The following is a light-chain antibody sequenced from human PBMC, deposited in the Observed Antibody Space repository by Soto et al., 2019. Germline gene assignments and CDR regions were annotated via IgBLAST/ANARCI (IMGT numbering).Light chain of an antibody. Sequence: QSALTQPPSASGSPGQSVTISCTGTSSDVGGYIYVSWYQQHPGKAPKLMIYEVSRRPSGVPERFSGSKSGNTASLTVSGLQAEDEAHYYCSSYTSTSTILFGGGTKLTVL. CDR1: SSDVGGYIY. CDR3: SSYTSTSTIL. CDR2: EVS. J-gene: IGLJ2*01. V-gene: IGLV2-8*01.